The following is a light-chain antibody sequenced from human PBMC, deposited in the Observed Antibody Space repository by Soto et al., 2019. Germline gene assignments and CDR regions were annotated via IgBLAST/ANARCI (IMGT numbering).Light chain of an antibody. CDR1: QSTSSY. CDR2: GAS. J-gene: IGKJ1*01. Sequence: EIVLTQSPGTLSLSPGERATLSCRASQSTSSYLAWYQQKPGQAPRLLIYGASSRATGIPDRFSGSGSGTDFTLIISRLEPEDFAVYYCQQYSSSRTFGQGTNVDIK. CDR3: QQYSSSRT. V-gene: IGKV3-20*01.